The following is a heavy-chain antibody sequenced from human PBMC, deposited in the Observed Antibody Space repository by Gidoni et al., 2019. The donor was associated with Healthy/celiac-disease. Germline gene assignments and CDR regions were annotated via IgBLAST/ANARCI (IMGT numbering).Heavy chain of an antibody. CDR2: INTGNGHT. V-gene: IGHV1-3*04. D-gene: IGHD3-16*01. CDR1: GYSFTGYA. J-gene: IGHJ6*02. Sequence: QGQLVQSGAEVKKPGASVTVSCKASGYSFTGYAIHWVRQAPGQRLEWMGLINTGNGHTQYSQKFQDRVTISRDTSANTLSLEVRSLRSEDTAVYYCAEGGFGGYDSYYSMDVWGQGTTVTVS. CDR3: AEGGFGGYDSYYSMDV.